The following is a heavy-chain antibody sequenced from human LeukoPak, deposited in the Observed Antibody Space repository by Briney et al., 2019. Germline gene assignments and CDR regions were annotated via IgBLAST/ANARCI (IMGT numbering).Heavy chain of an antibody. V-gene: IGHV3-74*01. CDR1: GFTFSSYW. D-gene: IGHD3-22*01. CDR2: INSDGSST. CDR3: ARGVYDSSGYYDDFGY. Sequence: GGSLRLSCAASGFTFSSYWMHWVRQAPGKGLVWVSRINSDGSSTSYADSVKGRFTISRDNAKNTLYLQMNSLRAEDTAVYYCARGVYDSSGYYDDFGYWGQGTLVTVSS. J-gene: IGHJ4*02.